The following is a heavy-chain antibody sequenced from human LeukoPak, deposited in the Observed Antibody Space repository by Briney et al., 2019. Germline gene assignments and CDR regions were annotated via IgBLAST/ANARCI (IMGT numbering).Heavy chain of an antibody. CDR3: SKDLTSDFGGDLDP. J-gene: IGHJ5*02. CDR2: ISYDGGNK. D-gene: IGHD3-10*01. Sequence: GGSLRLSCAASGFTFNNYAMHWVRQAPGKGLEWVAVISYDGGNKYYTDSVKGRFTISRDNSKSTVYLQMNSLRVEDAAVYYCSKDLTSDFGGDLDPWGQGTLVTVSS. CDR1: GFTFNNYA. V-gene: IGHV3-30*18.